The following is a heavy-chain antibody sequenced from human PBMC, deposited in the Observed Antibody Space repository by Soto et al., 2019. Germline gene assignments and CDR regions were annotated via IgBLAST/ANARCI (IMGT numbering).Heavy chain of an antibody. V-gene: IGHV1-2*02. Sequence: QVQLVQSGAEVKKPGASVKVSCKASGYTFSDYYMHWVRQAPGQGLEWMGFINSKSGATNYAQKFQVRVTMSRYTSISTAYMELSNLRSDDTAIYYCARDPVPSIWHFDVWGRGTLVTVSS. CDR2: INSKSGAT. D-gene: IGHD6-6*01. CDR1: GYTFSDYY. CDR3: ARDPVPSIWHFDV. J-gene: IGHJ2*01.